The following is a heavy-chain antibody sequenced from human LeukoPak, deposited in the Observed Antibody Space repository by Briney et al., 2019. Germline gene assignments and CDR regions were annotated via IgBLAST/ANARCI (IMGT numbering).Heavy chain of an antibody. V-gene: IGHV3-21*01. J-gene: IGHJ5*02. CDR2: ISSSSSYI. CDR1: GFTFSSYS. Sequence: GGSLRLSCAASGFTFSSYSMNWVRQAPGKGLEWVSSISSSSSYIYYADSMKGRFTISRDNAKNSLYLQMNSLRAEDTAVYYCARNNWFGEFENWFDPWGQGTLVTVSS. D-gene: IGHD3-10*01. CDR3: ARNNWFGEFENWFDP.